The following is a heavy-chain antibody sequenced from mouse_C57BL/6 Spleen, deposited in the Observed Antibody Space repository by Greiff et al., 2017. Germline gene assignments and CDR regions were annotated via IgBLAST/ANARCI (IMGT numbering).Heavy chain of an antibody. J-gene: IGHJ3*01. Sequence: QVQLQQSGAELARPGASVKLSCKASGYTFTSYGISWVKQRTGQGLEWIGAIYPRSGNTYYNEKFKGKATLTADKSSSTAYMGRRSLTYADFAFYSCARWDYDGTGRAWFAYWGQGTLVTVSA. CDR2: IYPRSGNT. D-gene: IGHD2-4*01. CDR1: GYTFTSYG. V-gene: IGHV1-81*01. CDR3: ARWDYDGTGRAWFAY.